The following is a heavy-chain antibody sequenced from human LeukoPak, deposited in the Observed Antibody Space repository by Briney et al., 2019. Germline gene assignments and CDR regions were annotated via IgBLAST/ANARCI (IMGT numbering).Heavy chain of an antibody. CDR2: INPNSGAT. V-gene: IGHV1-2*06. CDR1: GYTFTGYY. CDR3: ARDSTVTTGIDY. Sequence: GASVKVSCKASGYTFTGYYMHWVRQAPGQGLEWMGRINPNSGATNYAQKFQGRVTMTRDTSISTAYMELSRLRSDDTAVYYCARDSTVTTGIDYWGQGTLVTVSS. J-gene: IGHJ4*02. D-gene: IGHD4-17*01.